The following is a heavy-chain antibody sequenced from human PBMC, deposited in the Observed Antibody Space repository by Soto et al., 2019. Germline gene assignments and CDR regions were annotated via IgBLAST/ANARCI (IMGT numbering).Heavy chain of an antibody. Sequence: GGSLRLSCAASGFTFSNAWMNWVRQAPGKGLEWVGRIKSKTDGGTTDYAAPVKGRFTISRDDSKNTLYLQMNSLKTEDTAVYYCTKIFTVTTVKRFDPWGQGTLVTVSS. CDR3: TKIFTVTTVKRFDP. D-gene: IGHD4-17*01. CDR1: GFTFSNAW. V-gene: IGHV3-15*07. CDR2: IKSKTDGGTT. J-gene: IGHJ5*02.